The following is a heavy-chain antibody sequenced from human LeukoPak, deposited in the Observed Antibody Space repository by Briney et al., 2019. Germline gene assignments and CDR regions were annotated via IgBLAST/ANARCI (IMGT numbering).Heavy chain of an antibody. Sequence: PGGSLRLSCAASGFTFSSDAMSWVRQAPGRGLEWVSGISGSGSSSYYAESVKGRFTISRDNSKNTLYLQMNSLRAEDTAVYYCAKSTRRTLGGDFDYWGQGTLVTVSS. D-gene: IGHD1-14*01. CDR1: GFTFSSDA. CDR2: ISGSGSSS. CDR3: AKSTRRTLGGDFDY. J-gene: IGHJ4*02. V-gene: IGHV3-23*01.